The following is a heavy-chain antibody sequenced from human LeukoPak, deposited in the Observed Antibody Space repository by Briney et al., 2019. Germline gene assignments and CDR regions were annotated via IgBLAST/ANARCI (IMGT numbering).Heavy chain of an antibody. V-gene: IGHV3-23*01. J-gene: IGHJ4*02. CDR3: AKRSGYSSSWYLDYFDY. Sequence: SGGSLRLSCAASGFTFSNYAMSWVRQAPGKGLEWVSTITGSGGSTNYADSVKGRFTISRDKSKNTLYLQMNSLRAEDTAVYYCAKRSGYSSSWYLDYFDYWGQGTLVTVSS. D-gene: IGHD6-13*01. CDR1: GFTFSNYA. CDR2: ITGSGGST.